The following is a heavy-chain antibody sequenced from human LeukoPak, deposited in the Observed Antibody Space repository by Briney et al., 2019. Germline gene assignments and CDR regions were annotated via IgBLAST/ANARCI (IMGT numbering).Heavy chain of an antibody. CDR1: GGSISRHY. D-gene: IGHD5-12*01. J-gene: IGHJ4*02. CDR2: NYYTGST. Sequence: SETLSLTCTVSGGSISRHYWMWIRQPPGKGLEWLGYNYYTGSTNYNSSLGGRITILIGTSKNQFSLTLTSVTAADTAVYYCARQGGGYDWGQGILVTVSS. V-gene: IGHV4-59*08. CDR3: ARQGGGYD.